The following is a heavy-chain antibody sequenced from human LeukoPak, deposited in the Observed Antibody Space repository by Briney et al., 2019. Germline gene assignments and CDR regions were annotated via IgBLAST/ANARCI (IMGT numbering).Heavy chain of an antibody. CDR1: GGSISSYY. D-gene: IGHD3-16*02. Sequence: PSETLSLTCTVSGGSISSYYWSWIRQPPGKGLEWIGYIYYSGSTNYNPSLKSRVTISVDTSKNQFSLKLSSVTAADTAVYYCARVNDYVWGSYRQIPTYDYWGRGTLVTVSS. V-gene: IGHV4-59*01. CDR3: ARVNDYVWGSYRQIPTYDY. CDR2: IYYSGST. J-gene: IGHJ4*02.